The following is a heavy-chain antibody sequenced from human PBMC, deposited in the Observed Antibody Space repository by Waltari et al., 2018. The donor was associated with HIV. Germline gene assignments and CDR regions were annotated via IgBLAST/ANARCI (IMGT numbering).Heavy chain of an antibody. CDR2: INPNSGGT. V-gene: IGHV1-2*02. J-gene: IGHJ4*02. CDR3: ARDEAQVLRAMGY. Sequence: QVQLVQSGAEVKKPGASVTVSCKASGYTFTGYYMHWVRQAPGQGLEGLGWINPNSGGTNYAQKFQGRVTMTRDTSISTAYMGLSRLRSDDTAVYYCARDEAQVLRAMGYWGQGTLVTVSS. D-gene: IGHD3-16*01. CDR1: GYTFTGYY.